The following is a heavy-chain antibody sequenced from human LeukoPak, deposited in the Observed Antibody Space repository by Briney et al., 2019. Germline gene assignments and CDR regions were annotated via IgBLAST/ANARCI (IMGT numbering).Heavy chain of an antibody. Sequence: ASVRVSCKVSGYTLTELSMHWVRQAPGKGLEWRGGFNPEDVETVYAHKFQGRVTMTEDTSTDTAYMELSSLRSEDTAVYYCATGTAYCGGDCYSANFDYWGQGTLVTVSS. CDR1: GYTLTELS. V-gene: IGHV1-24*01. CDR2: FNPEDVET. D-gene: IGHD2-21*02. J-gene: IGHJ4*02. CDR3: ATGTAYCGGDCYSANFDY.